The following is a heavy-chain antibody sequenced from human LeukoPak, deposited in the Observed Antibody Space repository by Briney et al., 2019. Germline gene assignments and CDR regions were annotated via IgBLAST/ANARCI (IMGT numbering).Heavy chain of an antibody. CDR3: ARERRTGDPDIVVVVAATHPYWYFDL. CDR1: GGTFSSYA. J-gene: IGHJ2*01. D-gene: IGHD2-15*01. V-gene: IGHV1-69*13. Sequence: ASVKVSCKASGGTFSSYAISWVRQAPGQGLEWMGGIIPIFGTANYAQKFQGRVTITAGESTSTAYMELSSLRSEDTAVYYCARERRTGDPDIVVVVAATHPYWYFDLWGRGTLVTVSS. CDR2: IIPIFGTA.